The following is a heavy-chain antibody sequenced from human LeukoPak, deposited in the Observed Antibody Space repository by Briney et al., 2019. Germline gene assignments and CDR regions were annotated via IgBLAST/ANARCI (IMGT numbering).Heavy chain of an antibody. Sequence: GGSLRLSCAASGFTFSSYAMSWVRQAPGKGLEWVSAISDTDDRTYYADSVKGRFTISRDNSKNTLYLQMNSLRAEDTAVYYCAKSHPYSNHDWGQGTLVTVSS. CDR1: GFTFSSYA. J-gene: IGHJ4*02. CDR2: ISDTDDRT. D-gene: IGHD4-11*01. CDR3: AKSHPYSNHD. V-gene: IGHV3-23*01.